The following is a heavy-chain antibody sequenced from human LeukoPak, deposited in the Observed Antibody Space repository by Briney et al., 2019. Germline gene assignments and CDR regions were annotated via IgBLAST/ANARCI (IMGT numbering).Heavy chain of an antibody. CDR3: ARGRTKGGYCSSTSCYEDWFDP. D-gene: IGHD2-2*01. CDR1: GFTFSSYG. CDR2: ISYDGSNK. Sequence: GGSLRLSCAASGFTFSSYGMHWVRQAPGKGLEWVAVISYDGSNKYYADSVKGRFTISRDNSKNTLYLQMNSLRSDDTAVYYCARGRTKGGYCSSTSCYEDWFDPWGQGTLVTVSS. V-gene: IGHV3-30*03. J-gene: IGHJ5*02.